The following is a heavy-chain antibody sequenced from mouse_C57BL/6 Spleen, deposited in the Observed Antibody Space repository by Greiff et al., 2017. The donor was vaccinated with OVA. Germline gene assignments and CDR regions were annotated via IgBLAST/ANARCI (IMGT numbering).Heavy chain of an antibody. D-gene: IGHD1-1*01. J-gene: IGHJ1*03. CDR2: IDPETGGT. V-gene: IGHV1-15*01. CDR3: TRYYGLGTHYWYFDV. CDR1: GYTFTDYE. Sequence: VQLQQSGAELVRPGASVTLSCKASGYTFTDYEMHWVKQTPVHGLEWIGAIDPETGGTAYNQKFKGKAILTADKSSSTAYMELRSLTSEDSAVYYCTRYYGLGTHYWYFDVWGTGPTVTVSS.